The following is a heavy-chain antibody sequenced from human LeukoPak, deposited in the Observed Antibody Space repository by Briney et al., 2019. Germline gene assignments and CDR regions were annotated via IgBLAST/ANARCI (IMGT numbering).Heavy chain of an antibody. D-gene: IGHD2-15*01. CDR2: IKHDGSEK. CDR3: ARFRYCSGGSCYYYFDY. J-gene: IGHJ4*02. CDR1: GFTFSSYW. V-gene: IGHV3-7*01. Sequence: GGSLRLSCAASGFTFSSYWMSWVRQAPGKGLEWVANIKHDGSEKYYVDSVKGRFTISRDNAQNSLYLQMNSLRAEDTAVYYCARFRYCSGGSCYYYFDYWGQGTLVTVSS.